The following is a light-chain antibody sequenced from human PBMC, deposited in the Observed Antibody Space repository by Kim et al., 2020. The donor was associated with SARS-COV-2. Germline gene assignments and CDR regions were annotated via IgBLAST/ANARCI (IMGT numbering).Light chain of an antibody. Sequence: QAGLTQPPSVSKGLRQTATLTCTGNSNNVGNQGAAWLQQHQGHPPKLLSYRNNNRPSGISERLSASRSGNTASPTITGLQPEDEADYYCSAWDSSLSAWVFGGGTQLTVL. J-gene: IGLJ3*02. CDR2: RNN. V-gene: IGLV10-54*01. CDR3: SAWDSSLSAWV. CDR1: SNNVGNQG.